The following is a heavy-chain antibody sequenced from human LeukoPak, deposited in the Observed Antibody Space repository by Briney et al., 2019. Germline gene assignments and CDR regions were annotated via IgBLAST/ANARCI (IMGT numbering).Heavy chain of an antibody. CDR1: GYTFTSYD. Sequence: APVKVSCKASGYTFTSYDISWVRQAPGQGLEWMGWISAYNGNTNYAQKLQGRVTMTTDTSTSTAYMELRRLRSDDTAVYYCARDLGRYCSGGRCHYYSYYMDVWGKGTTVTVSS. CDR2: ISAYNGNT. CDR3: ARDLGRYCSGGRCHYYSYYMDV. D-gene: IGHD2-15*01. J-gene: IGHJ6*03. V-gene: IGHV1-18*01.